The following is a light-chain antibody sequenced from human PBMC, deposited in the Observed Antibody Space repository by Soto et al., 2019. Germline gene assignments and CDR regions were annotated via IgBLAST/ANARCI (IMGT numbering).Light chain of an antibody. V-gene: IGLV2-23*01. CDR2: EDI. CDR1: SSDVGSYNL. J-gene: IGLJ2*01. Sequence: QSALTQPASVSGSPGQSITISCTGTSSDVGSYNLVSWYQQHAGKAPKLMIYEDIERPSGVSNRFYGSKSGNTASLTISGLQTEDEADYYCCSYAGGTSVVFGGGTKLTVL. CDR3: CSYAGGTSVV.